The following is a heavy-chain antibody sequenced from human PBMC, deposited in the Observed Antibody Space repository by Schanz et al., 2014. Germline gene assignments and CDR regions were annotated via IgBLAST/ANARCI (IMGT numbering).Heavy chain of an antibody. J-gene: IGHJ5*02. D-gene: IGHD5-12*01. CDR2: IIPILGIA. V-gene: IGHV1-69*04. CDR1: GYDFHIYA. Sequence: QILLVQPGPEVKKPGASVTVSCKASGYDFHIYAYSWVRQAPGQGPEWMGRIIPILGIANYAQKFQGRVTITADKSTFTAYMELSSLKSEDTAVYYCARGPLGTSPWGQGTLVTVSS. CDR3: ARGPLGTSP.